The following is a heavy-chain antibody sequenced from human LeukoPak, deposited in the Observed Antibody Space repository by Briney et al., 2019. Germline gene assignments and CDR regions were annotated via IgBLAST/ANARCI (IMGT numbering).Heavy chain of an antibody. V-gene: IGHV4-39*02. Sequence: PSETLSLTCTVSGGSISSTSYYWAWIRQPPGKGLEWIASINYSGNPYYNPSLKSRVTISVDTSKNHFSLKLRFVTAADTAVYYCARLGFSSTWYSDYWGQGTLVTVSS. D-gene: IGHD6-13*01. CDR1: GGSISSTSYY. CDR2: INYSGNP. J-gene: IGHJ4*02. CDR3: ARLGFSSTWYSDY.